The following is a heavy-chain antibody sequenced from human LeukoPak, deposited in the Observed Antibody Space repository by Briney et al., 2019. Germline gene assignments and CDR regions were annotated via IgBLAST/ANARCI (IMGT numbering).Heavy chain of an antibody. D-gene: IGHD3-9*01. V-gene: IGHV3-9*01. CDR3: AKDIGTIFSDGMDV. Sequence: GGSLRLSCAASGFSFSSNVMNWVRQAPGKGLEWVSGISWNSGSIGYADSVKGRFTISRDNAKNSLYLQMNSLRAEDTALYYCAKDIGTIFSDGMDVWGQGTTVTVSS. CDR1: GFSFSSNV. CDR2: ISWNSGSI. J-gene: IGHJ6*02.